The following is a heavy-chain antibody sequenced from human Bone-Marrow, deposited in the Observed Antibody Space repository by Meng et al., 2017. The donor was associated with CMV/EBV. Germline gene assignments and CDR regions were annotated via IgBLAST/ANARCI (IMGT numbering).Heavy chain of an antibody. D-gene: IGHD3-10*01. V-gene: IGHV3-11*04. CDR1: RFTFSDYY. CDR2: ISSSGSTV. CDR3: ARDVEEYLPMAFDY. Sequence: GESLKISCAASRFTFSDYYMSWIRQAPGKGLECVSYISSSGSTVNYADSVKGRFTISRDNAKNSLYLQMNSLRAEDTAVYYCARDVEEYLPMAFDYWGQGTLVTVSS. J-gene: IGHJ4*02.